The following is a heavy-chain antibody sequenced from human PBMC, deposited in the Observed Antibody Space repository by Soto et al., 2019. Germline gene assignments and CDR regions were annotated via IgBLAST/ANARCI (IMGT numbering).Heavy chain of an antibody. D-gene: IGHD6-19*01. CDR2: IIPILGIA. CDR3: ASCWLSLSGYSSGWSPANGMDV. V-gene: IGHV1-69*02. CDR1: GGTFSSYT. J-gene: IGHJ6*02. Sequence: GASVKVSCKASGGTFSSYTISWVRQAPGQGLEWMGRIIPILGIANYAQKFQGRVTITADTSTSTAYMELSSLRSDDTAVYYCASCWLSLSGYSSGWSPANGMDVWGQGTTVTVSS.